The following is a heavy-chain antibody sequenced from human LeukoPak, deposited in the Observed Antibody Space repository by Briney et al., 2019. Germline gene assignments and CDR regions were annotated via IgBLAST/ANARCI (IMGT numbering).Heavy chain of an antibody. Sequence: GASVKVSCKASGYTFTSYGISWVRQAPGQGLEWMGWISAYNGNTNYAQKLQGRVTMTTDTSTSTAYMELSSLRSEDTAVYYCARVRSSTSLYYFDYWGQGTLVTVSS. D-gene: IGHD2-2*01. V-gene: IGHV1-18*01. J-gene: IGHJ4*02. CDR2: ISAYNGNT. CDR3: ARVRSSTSLYYFDY. CDR1: GYTFTSYG.